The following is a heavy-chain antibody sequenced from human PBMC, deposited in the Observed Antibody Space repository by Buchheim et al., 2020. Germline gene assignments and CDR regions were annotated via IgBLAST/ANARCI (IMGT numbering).Heavy chain of an antibody. CDR3: AKDPGGLVNYYDSSAYPLFMN. J-gene: IGHJ4*02. Sequence: QVQLVESGGGVVQPGRSLRLSCAASGFTFSSYGMHWVRQAPGKGLEWVAVTSYDGSNKYYADSVKGRFTISRDNSKNTLYLRMNSLRAEDTAVYYCAKDPGGLVNYYDSSAYPLFMNWGQGTL. CDR2: TSYDGSNK. V-gene: IGHV3-30*18. CDR1: GFTFSSYG. D-gene: IGHD3-22*01.